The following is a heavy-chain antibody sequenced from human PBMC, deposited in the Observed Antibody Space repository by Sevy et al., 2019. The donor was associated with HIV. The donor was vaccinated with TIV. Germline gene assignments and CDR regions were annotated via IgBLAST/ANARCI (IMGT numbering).Heavy chain of an antibody. D-gene: IGHD3-22*01. CDR2: INPKTGDT. CDR3: ASDAMRVVITELDH. Sequence: ASVKVSCKASGYTFTDDYIHWVRQAPGQGLEWVGWINPKTGDTNNSQKFQGRVSMTRETSISTAYMELRRLRSDDTAVYYCASDAMRVVITELDHWGQGTLVTVSS. V-gene: IGHV1-2*02. J-gene: IGHJ4*02. CDR1: GYTFTDDY.